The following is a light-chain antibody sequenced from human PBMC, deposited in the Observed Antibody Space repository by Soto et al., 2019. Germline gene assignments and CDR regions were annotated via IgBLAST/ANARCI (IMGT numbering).Light chain of an antibody. CDR3: TSYAVTNHHV. CDR2: EVT. CDR1: SSDVGGYNF. V-gene: IGLV2-8*01. Sequence: QSALTQPPSASGSPGQSVTISCTGTSSDVGGYNFVSWYQQYPGKAPKLIIYEVTKRPSGVPDRFSGSKSGNTASLTVSGLQAEDEADYYCTSYAVTNHHVFGAGTKVTVL. J-gene: IGLJ1*01.